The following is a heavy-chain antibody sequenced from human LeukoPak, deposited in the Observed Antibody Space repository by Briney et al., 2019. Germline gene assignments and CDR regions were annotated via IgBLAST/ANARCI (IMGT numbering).Heavy chain of an antibody. Sequence: GGSLRLSCAVSGLTFRSYWMSWVRQAPGRGLEWVANINQEGSEKYFVDSVKGRFTISRDNAKNSLHLQMNTLRAEDTAVYYCARERDGRFFDYWGQGTLVTVSS. D-gene: IGHD5-24*01. CDR3: ARERDGRFFDY. V-gene: IGHV3-7*01. CDR2: INQEGSEK. J-gene: IGHJ4*02. CDR1: GLTFRSYW.